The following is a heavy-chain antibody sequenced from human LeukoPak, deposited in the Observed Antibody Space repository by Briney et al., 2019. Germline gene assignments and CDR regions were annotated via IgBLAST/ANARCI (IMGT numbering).Heavy chain of an antibody. CDR3: AVSLRYCSSTSCFDAFDI. Sequence: ASERVSYKASGGTVTSYAISWVRQAPGQGVEGMGGINPIFGTENYAQKFQGRVMITADESSSTAYMELSSLRSEDTAVYYCAVSLRYCSSTSCFDAFDIWGQGTMVTVSS. V-gene: IGHV1-69*13. CDR1: GGTVTSYA. CDR2: INPIFGTE. D-gene: IGHD2-2*01. J-gene: IGHJ3*02.